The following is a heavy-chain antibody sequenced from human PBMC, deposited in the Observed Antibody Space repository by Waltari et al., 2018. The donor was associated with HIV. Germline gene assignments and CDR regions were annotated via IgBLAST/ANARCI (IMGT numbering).Heavy chain of an antibody. Sequence: QVQLVELGGGVVQTGTSLRLSCVMSGFTFTTYGLHWVRQTPGKGVEWGAAVYSYGSHKTYSTSVQGRLSISRDNMKYTVKIQMRSLRVDDTGVYCCARGIIFDEPSGYGLWYFDKGGPGARVIVSS. V-gene: IGHV3-33*03. J-gene: IGHJ4*02. D-gene: IGHD3-10*01. CDR2: VYSYGSHK. CDR1: GFTFTTYG. CDR3: ARGIIFDEPSGYGLWYFDK.